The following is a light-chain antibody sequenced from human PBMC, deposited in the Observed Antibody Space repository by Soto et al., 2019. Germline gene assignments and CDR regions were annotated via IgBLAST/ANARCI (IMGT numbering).Light chain of an antibody. CDR2: QTY. V-gene: IGKV3-20*01. Sequence: XIVLTHSPATLSSLPVARVTLSCRASRYINTRFAWYQHRPGQAPRLLIYQTYLRAAGIPDRFSGSGADKDFTLTISGLETEDFEVYYCQQYGSSPLTFGRGTKVDIK. CDR3: QQYGSSPLT. CDR1: RYINTRF. J-gene: IGKJ4*01.